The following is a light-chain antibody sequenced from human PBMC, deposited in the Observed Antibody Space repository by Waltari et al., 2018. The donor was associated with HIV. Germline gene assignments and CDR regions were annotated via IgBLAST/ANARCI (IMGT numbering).Light chain of an antibody. CDR3: QSYDNSVSDSVV. CDR2: GAN. V-gene: IGLV1-40*01. Sequence: QSVLTQPPSVSGAPGQRVTISFTGSSNIGAGYDVQWYQQLPGTAPKLLIYGANNRPSGVPDRFSGSKSGASASLAIAGLQAEDEADYYCQSYDNSVSDSVVFGGGTKVTVL. CDR1: SSNIGAGYD. J-gene: IGLJ3*02.